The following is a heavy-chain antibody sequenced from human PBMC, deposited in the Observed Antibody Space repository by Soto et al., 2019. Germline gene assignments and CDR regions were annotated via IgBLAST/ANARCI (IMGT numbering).Heavy chain of an antibody. CDR1: GGTFSSYA. V-gene: IGHV1-69*12. CDR3: ARDRDSWGWFDP. J-gene: IGHJ5*02. Sequence: QVQLVQSGAEVKKPGSSVKVCCKASGGTFSSYAISWVRQAPRQGLEWMGVIIPIFGTANYAQKFQGRVTITADESTSRADMELSSLRSEDTAVYYCARDRDSWGWFDPWGQGTLVTVSS. D-gene: IGHD3-16*01. CDR2: IIPIFGTA.